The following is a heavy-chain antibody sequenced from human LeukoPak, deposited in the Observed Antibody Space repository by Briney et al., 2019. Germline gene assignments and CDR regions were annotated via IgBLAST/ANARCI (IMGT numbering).Heavy chain of an antibody. CDR1: GYTFTSSG. CDR3: ARGRIVVVPAALYYMDV. Sequence: ASVKVSCKASGYTFTSSGISWVRQAPGQGLEWMGWISAYNGNTNYAQKLQGRVTMTTDTSTSTAYMELRSLRSDDTAVYYCARGRIVVVPAALYYMDVWGKGTTVTVSS. J-gene: IGHJ6*03. CDR2: ISAYNGNT. V-gene: IGHV1-18*01. D-gene: IGHD2-2*01.